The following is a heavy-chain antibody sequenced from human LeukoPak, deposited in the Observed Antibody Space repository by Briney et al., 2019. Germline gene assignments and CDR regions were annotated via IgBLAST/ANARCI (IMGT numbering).Heavy chain of an antibody. CDR1: GVTSNNYA. CDR2: ISASGTSI. D-gene: IGHD1-26*01. J-gene: IGHJ5*02. CDR3: ARDGT. V-gene: IGHV3-21*01. Sequence: GGSLRLSCAASGVTSNNYAMHWVRQAPGKGLEWVSFISASGTSIYYADSVRGRFTISRDNAKNSLYLQMNSLRAEDTAVYYCARDGTWGPGTLVTVSS.